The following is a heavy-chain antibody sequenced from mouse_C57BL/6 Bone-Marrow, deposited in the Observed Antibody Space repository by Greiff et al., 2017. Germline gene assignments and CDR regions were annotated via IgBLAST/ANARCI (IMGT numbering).Heavy chain of an antibody. CDR2: IYPGGGST. V-gene: IGHV1-63*01. CDR1: GYTFTNYW. Sequence: VQLQQSGAELVRPGPSVKMSCTASGYTFTNYWIGWAKQRPGHGLEWIGDIYPGGGSTNYNEKFKGTATLTADTSSSTAYMQFSSLTSEDSAIYYCARGEGPLFDYWGQGTTRTVSS. CDR3: ARGEGPLFDY. J-gene: IGHJ2*01.